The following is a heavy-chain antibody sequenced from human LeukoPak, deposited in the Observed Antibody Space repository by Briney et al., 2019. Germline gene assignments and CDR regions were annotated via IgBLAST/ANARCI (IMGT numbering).Heavy chain of an antibody. CDR3: ARARGGVAIDF. CDR1: GGSFSGYF. D-gene: IGHD5-12*01. CDR2: INHSGST. V-gene: IGHV4-34*01. J-gene: IGHJ4*02. Sequence: SETLSLTCAVYGGSFSGYFWTWIRQPPGKGLEWIGEINHSGSTNYKPSLKSRVTISVDTSKNQFSLKLSSVTAADTAVYYCARARGGVAIDFWGQGTRVTVSS.